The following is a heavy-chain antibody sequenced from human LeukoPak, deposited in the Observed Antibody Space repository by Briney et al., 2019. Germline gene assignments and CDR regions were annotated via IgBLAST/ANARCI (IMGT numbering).Heavy chain of an antibody. CDR1: GYTFTSYG. Sequence: EASVKVSCKASGYTFTSYGISWVRQAPGQGLEWMGWINPNSGGTNYAQKFQGRVTMTRDTSISTAYMELSRLRSDDTAVYYCARGLVGATSGWFDPWGQGTLVTVSS. D-gene: IGHD1-26*01. V-gene: IGHV1-2*02. J-gene: IGHJ5*02. CDR3: ARGLVGATSGWFDP. CDR2: INPNSGGT.